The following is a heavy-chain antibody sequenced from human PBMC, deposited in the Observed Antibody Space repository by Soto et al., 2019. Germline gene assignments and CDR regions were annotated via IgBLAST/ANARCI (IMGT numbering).Heavy chain of an antibody. J-gene: IGHJ5*02. D-gene: IGHD3-16*02. Sequence: SETLSLTCTVSGGSISSSSYYWGWIRQPPGKGLEWIGSIYYSGSTYYNPSLKSRVTISVDTSKTQFSLKLSSVTAADTAVYYCARHVSDYIWGSYPSAFWFDPWGQGTLVTVSS. CDR1: GGSISSSSYY. CDR2: IYYSGST. V-gene: IGHV4-39*01. CDR3: ARHVSDYIWGSYPSAFWFDP.